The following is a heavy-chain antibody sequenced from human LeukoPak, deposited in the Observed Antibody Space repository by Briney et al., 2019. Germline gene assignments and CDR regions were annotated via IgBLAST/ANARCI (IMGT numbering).Heavy chain of an antibody. J-gene: IGHJ3*02. V-gene: IGHV1-69*01. CDR2: SNPIFGTT. CDR3: ARGTTVTTAVLVPNDAFDI. Sequence: SVKVSCKASGGAFKGYAINWVRQAPGQGLEWMGGSNPIFGTTNFAPKSQGRVTIAAGESTSTAYMELTSLKSEDTAVYYCARGTTVTTAVLVPNDAFDIWGQGTMVTVSS. D-gene: IGHD4-17*01. CDR1: GGAFKGYA.